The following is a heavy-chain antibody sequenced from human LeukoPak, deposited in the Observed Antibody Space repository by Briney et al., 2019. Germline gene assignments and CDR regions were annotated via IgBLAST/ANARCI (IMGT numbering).Heavy chain of an antibody. CDR2: ISWNSGSI. CDR3: AKGGAGTGYYYYGMGV. J-gene: IGHJ6*02. V-gene: IGHV3-9*01. CDR1: GFTFDDYA. D-gene: IGHD6-13*01. Sequence: PGGSLRLSCAASGFTFDDYAMHWVRQAPGKGLEWVSGISWNSGSIGYADSVKGRFTISRDNAKNSLYLQMNSLRAEDTALYYCAKGGAGTGYYYYGMGVWGQGTTVTVSS.